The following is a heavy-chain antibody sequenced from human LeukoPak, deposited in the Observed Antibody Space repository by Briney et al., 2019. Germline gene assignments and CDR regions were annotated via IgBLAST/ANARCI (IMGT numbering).Heavy chain of an antibody. CDR2: TYYRSKWNS. CDR3: ARDPDSSYEWGPFDP. Sequence: SQTLSLTRANSGDSVSSNSASWNWIRQSPSRGLEWLGRTYYRSKWNSDYAVSVKSRITINPDTSKNQFSLHLNSVTPEDTAVYYCARDPDSSYEWGPFDPWGQGTLVTVSS. J-gene: IGHJ5*02. CDR1: GDSVSSNSAS. D-gene: IGHD1-26*01. V-gene: IGHV6-1*01.